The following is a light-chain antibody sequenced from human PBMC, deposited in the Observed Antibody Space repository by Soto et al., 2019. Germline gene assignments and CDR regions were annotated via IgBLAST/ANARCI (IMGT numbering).Light chain of an antibody. V-gene: IGKV1-5*03. Sequence: DIQMTQSPSTLSASVGDRVTITCRARQTINNYLAWYQLKPGKAPKLLIYKASNFESGVPSRFSGSGSGTEFTLTISSLQPDDFATYYCQQYQSFWAFGQGTNVEIK. CDR2: KAS. CDR3: QQYQSFWA. CDR1: QTINNY. J-gene: IGKJ1*01.